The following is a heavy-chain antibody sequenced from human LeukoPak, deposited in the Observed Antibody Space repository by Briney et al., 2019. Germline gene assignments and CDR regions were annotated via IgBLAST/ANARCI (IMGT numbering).Heavy chain of an antibody. D-gene: IGHD3-22*01. CDR3: ARETYYYDSSGYYPDAFDI. V-gene: IGHV4-38-2*02. J-gene: IGHJ3*02. Sequence: SETLSLTCTVSGYSISSGYYWGWIRQPPGKGLEWIGSIYHSGSTYYNPSLKSRVTISVDTSKNQFSLKLSSVTAADTAVYYCARETYYYDSSGYYPDAFDIWGQGTMVTVSS. CDR1: GYSISSGYY. CDR2: IYHSGST.